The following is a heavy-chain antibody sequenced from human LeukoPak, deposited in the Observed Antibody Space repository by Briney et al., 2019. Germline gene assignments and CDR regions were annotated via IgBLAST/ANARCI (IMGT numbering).Heavy chain of an antibody. CDR1: GFTFSSYS. D-gene: IGHD3-3*01. Sequence: PGGSLRLSCAASGFTFSSYSMNWVRQAPGKGLEWVSSISSSSSSIYYADSVKGRFTISRDNAKNSLYLQMKSLRAEDTAVYYCVRCGTIPASDYWGQGTLVSVSS. CDR3: VRCGTIPASDY. J-gene: IGHJ4*02. V-gene: IGHV3-21*01. CDR2: ISSSSSSI.